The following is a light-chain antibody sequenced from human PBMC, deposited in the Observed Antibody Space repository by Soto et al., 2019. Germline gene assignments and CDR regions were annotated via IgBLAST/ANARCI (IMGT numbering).Light chain of an antibody. Sequence: QSVLTQPRSVSGSPGQSVSISCTGTTSDVGAYDYVSWYQQKPGKVPRLLIFEVSSRPSGVSNRFSGSKSANTASLTITGLQPEDEADYYCCSYAGSHIHVVFGGGTKLTVL. CDR3: CSYAGSHIHVV. J-gene: IGLJ2*01. V-gene: IGLV2-11*01. CDR2: EVS. CDR1: TSDVGAYDY.